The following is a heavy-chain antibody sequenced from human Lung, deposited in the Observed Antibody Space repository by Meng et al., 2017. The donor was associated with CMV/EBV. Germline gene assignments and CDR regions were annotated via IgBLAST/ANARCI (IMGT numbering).Heavy chain of an antibody. D-gene: IGHD2-2*01. V-gene: IGHV4-30-4*01. CDR2: MDYRGST. J-gene: IGHJ4*02. CDR3: ARGELLWDY. CDR1: VDSISSGEYF. Sequence: LQESGPGLLKTSQTLSLTCTVSVDSISSGEYFWSWIRQPPGKGLEWIGYMDYRGSTFYNPSLKSRVTISVDTSKNQFSLKLSSVTAADTAVYFCARGELLWDYWGQGTLVTVSS.